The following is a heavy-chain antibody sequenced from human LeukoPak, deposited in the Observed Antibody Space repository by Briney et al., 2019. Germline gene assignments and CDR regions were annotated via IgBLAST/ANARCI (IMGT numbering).Heavy chain of an antibody. J-gene: IGHJ6*03. Sequence: GGSLRLSCAASGFTFSSYSMNGVRQAPGKGLEWVSSISSSSSYIYYADSVKGRFTISRDNAKNSLYLQMNSLRDEDTAVYYCARGRRRYYGSGSPYMDVWGKGTTVTISS. D-gene: IGHD3-10*01. CDR2: ISSSSSYI. CDR1: GFTFSSYS. CDR3: ARGRRRYYGSGSPYMDV. V-gene: IGHV3-21*01.